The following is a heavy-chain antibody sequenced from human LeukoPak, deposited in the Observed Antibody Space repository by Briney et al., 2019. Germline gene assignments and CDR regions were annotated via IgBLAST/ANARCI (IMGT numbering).Heavy chain of an antibody. D-gene: IGHD3-10*01. CDR1: GFTFSTST. V-gene: IGHV3-30*04. Sequence: GGSLRLSCAASGFTFSTSTMHWVRQAPGKGLEWVAVISYDGRRKYYEDSVKGRFTISRDHSKNTLNLDMSSLKTGDTAVYHCARERTGGAFDIWGQGTLVTVSS. CDR2: ISYDGRRK. CDR3: ARERTGGAFDI. J-gene: IGHJ3*02.